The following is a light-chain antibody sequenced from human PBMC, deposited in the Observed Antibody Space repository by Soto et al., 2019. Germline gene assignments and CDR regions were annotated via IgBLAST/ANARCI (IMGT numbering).Light chain of an antibody. CDR1: STDVGGNNY. V-gene: IGLV2-14*01. CDR2: DDH. Sequence: QSALTQPASVSGSPGQSITISCSGTSTDVGGNNYVSWYQPHQGNAPNLIIYDDHNRPLGVPDRFSGSKSGNTASLTIAGLQAEDEADYYCRACTSSISHVVFGGGTKLTVL. J-gene: IGLJ2*01. CDR3: RACTSSISHVV.